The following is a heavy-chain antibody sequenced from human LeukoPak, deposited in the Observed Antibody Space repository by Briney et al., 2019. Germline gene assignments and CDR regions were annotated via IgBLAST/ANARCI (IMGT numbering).Heavy chain of an antibody. V-gene: IGHV4-39*01. D-gene: IGHD3-16*01. CDR2: IHYSGSI. CDR1: GDSISRSSYY. Sequence: SETLSLTCTVSGDSISRSSYYWGWIRQPPEKGLEWIGSIHYSGSIYYNPSLKSQVTISVDTSKNQFSMKLSSVTAADTAVYYCARRARRGSHIDYWGQGTLVTVSS. J-gene: IGHJ4*02. CDR3: ARRARRGSHIDY.